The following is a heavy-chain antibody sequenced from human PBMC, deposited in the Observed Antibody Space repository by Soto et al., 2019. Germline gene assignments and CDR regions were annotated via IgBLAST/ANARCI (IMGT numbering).Heavy chain of an antibody. CDR2: INAGNGNT. CDR3: ARSMVVVTALDY. V-gene: IGHV1-3*05. D-gene: IGHD2-21*02. Sequence: QVQLVQSGAEEKKPGASVKVSCKASGYTFTSYAMHWVRQAPGQRLEWMGWINAGNGNTKYSQKFQGRVTITRDTYARTAYMGLSSLRSEDTAVYYCARSMVVVTALDYWGQGTLGTVSS. CDR1: GYTFTSYA. J-gene: IGHJ4*02.